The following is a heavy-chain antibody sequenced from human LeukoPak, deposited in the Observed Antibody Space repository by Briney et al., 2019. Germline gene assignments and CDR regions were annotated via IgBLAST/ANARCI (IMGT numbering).Heavy chain of an antibody. Sequence: ASVKVSCKASGGTFSSYAISWVRQAPGQGLEWMGWINPNSGGTNYAQKFQGRVTMTRDTPITTAYMELRSLRSDDTAVYYCAKDKFDSSGFPYDYWGQGTLVTVSS. D-gene: IGHD3-22*01. CDR1: GGTFSSYA. J-gene: IGHJ4*02. CDR2: INPNSGGT. CDR3: AKDKFDSSGFPYDY. V-gene: IGHV1-2*02.